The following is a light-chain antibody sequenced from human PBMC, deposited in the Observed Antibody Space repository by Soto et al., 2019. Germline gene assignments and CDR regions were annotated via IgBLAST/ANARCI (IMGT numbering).Light chain of an antibody. J-gene: IGKJ4*01. CDR2: GAS. Sequence: EIVLTQSPATVSLPPGERVTLSCRASQSVNNNYLAWYQQKPGQAPRLLIYGASKRATGIPARFSGSASGADFTLTISSLEPGDFAVYYCQQRSDWPPELTFGGGTKVDIK. CDR3: QQRSDWPPELT. V-gene: IGKV3-11*01. CDR1: QSVNNNY.